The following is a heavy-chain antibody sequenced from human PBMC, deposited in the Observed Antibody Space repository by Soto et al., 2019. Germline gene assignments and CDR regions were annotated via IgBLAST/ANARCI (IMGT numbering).Heavy chain of an antibody. CDR3: AKDHYDILTGGDY. CDR1: GFTFSSYA. J-gene: IGHJ4*02. D-gene: IGHD3-9*01. V-gene: IGHV3-23*01. Sequence: EVQLLESGGGLVQPGGSLRLSCAASGFTFSSYAMSWVRQAPGKGLEWVSAISGSGGSTYYADSVKGRFTSSRDNSKNTVYLQMNSLRAEDTAVYYCAKDHYDILTGGDYWGQGTLVTVSS. CDR2: ISGSGGST.